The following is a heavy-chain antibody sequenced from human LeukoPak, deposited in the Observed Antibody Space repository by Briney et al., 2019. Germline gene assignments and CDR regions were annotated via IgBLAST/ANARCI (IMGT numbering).Heavy chain of an antibody. CDR1: GITFRNYG. V-gene: IGHV3-33*01. CDR3: ATDRATQYFDY. J-gene: IGHJ4*02. D-gene: IGHD2-15*01. CDR2: IWYDGSNK. Sequence: GGSLRLSCAASGITFRNYGMHWVRQAPGKGLEWVAVIWYDGSNKDYADSVKGRFTVSRDNSRNTLFLQMNSLRVEDTAVYYCATDRATQYFDYWGQGTLVTVSS.